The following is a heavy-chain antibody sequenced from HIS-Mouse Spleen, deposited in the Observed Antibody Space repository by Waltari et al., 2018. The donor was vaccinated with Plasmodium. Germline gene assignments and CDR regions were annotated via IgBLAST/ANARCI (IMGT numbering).Heavy chain of an antibody. J-gene: IGHJ4*02. Sequence: QVQRVASGGGVVQPGRSLRLSCAASGFPFSSPGTHWVRQAPGKGLECDGSNKYYADSVKGRFTISRDNSKNTLYLQMNSLRAEDTAVYYCAKILSYSSSPEDYWGQGTLVTVSS. CDR1: GFPFSSPG. D-gene: IGHD6-6*01. V-gene: IGHV3-30*18. CDR2: DGSNK. CDR3: AKILSYSSSPEDY.